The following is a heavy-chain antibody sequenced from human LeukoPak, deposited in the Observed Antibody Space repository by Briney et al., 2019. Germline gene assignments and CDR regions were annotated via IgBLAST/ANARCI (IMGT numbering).Heavy chain of an antibody. CDR2: IVGSSST. Sequence: GGSLRLSCAASGFTFSNFTMTWVRQAPGKGLEWVSSIVGSSSTYYADSLKGRFTISRDNAKNSLYLQMNSLRDEDTAVYYCAREERDGYLDYWGQGTLVSASS. CDR1: GFTFSNFT. V-gene: IGHV3-21*01. D-gene: IGHD5-24*01. CDR3: AREERDGYLDY. J-gene: IGHJ4*02.